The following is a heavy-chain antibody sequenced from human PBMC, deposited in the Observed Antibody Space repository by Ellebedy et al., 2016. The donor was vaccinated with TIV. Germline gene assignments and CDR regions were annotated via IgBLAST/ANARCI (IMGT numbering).Heavy chain of an antibody. Sequence: GESLKISCAASGFTFSSYWVHWVRQAPGKGLVWVSHVKNDGSGIYADSVKGRFTISRDNARNTVYLQMSNLRVEDTAIYYCTTGGGHYYHYWGQGTLVTVSS. D-gene: IGHD3-22*01. V-gene: IGHV3-74*01. CDR2: VKNDGSGI. J-gene: IGHJ4*02. CDR1: GFTFSSYW. CDR3: TTGGGHYYHY.